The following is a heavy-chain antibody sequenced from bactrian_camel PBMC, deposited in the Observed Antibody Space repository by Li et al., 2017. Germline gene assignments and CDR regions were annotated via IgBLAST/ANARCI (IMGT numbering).Heavy chain of an antibody. D-gene: IGHD3*01. CDR2: IGGGGGT. J-gene: IGHJ4*01. CDR1: GFTFSSDS. V-gene: IGHV3S25*01. Sequence: QLVESGGGLVHPGGSLRLTCVASGFTFSSDSMYWVRQAPGKGLEWVSTIGGGGGTSYPDSLKGRFIISGDNAKNMVYLQMNSLKTEDSAMCYCRGANGYSSSLCYWGQGTQVTVS. CDR3: RGANGYSSSLCY.